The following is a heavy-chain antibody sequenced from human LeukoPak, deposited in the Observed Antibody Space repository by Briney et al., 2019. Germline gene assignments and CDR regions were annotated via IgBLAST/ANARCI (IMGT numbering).Heavy chain of an antibody. J-gene: IGHJ4*02. Sequence: PGRSLRLSCAASGFTFSSYAMHWVRQAPGKGLEWVAVISYDGSNKYYADSVKGRFTISRDNAKNSLYLQMNSLRAEDTAVYYCAGGSGYSSSWYCDYWGQGTLVTVSS. CDR3: AGGSGYSSSWYCDY. CDR1: GFTFSSYA. V-gene: IGHV3-30-3*01. D-gene: IGHD6-13*01. CDR2: ISYDGSNK.